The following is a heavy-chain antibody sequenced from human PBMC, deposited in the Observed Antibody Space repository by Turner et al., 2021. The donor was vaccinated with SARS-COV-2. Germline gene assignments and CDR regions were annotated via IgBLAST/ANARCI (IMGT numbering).Heavy chain of an antibody. V-gene: IGHV4-39*01. CDR2: IYYSGRT. D-gene: IGHD3-22*01. CDR3: ARRLVVQGTDDYSYYYGMDV. Sequence: QLQLQESGPGLVKPSETLSLTCTVSGGSISISSYYWGWIRQPPGKGLEWIGNIYYSGRTDYNPSLKSRVTISVDTSKNQFSLKLSSVTATDTAVYYCARRLVVQGTDDYSYYYGMDVWGQGTTVTVSS. J-gene: IGHJ6*02. CDR1: GGSISISSYY.